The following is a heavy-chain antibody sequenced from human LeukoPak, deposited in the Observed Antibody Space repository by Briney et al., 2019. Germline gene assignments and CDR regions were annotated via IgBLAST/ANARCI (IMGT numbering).Heavy chain of an antibody. CDR2: ISYDGSNK. V-gene: IGHV3-30-3*01. CDR3: AREATGYYDSSGYLFDY. J-gene: IGHJ4*02. CDR1: GFTFSSYA. Sequence: GRSLRLSCAASGFTFSSYAMHWVRQAPGKGLEWVAVISYDGSNKYYADSVKGRFTISRDNSKNTLYLQMNSLRAEDTAVYYCAREATGYYDSSGYLFDYWGQGTLVTVSS. D-gene: IGHD3-22*01.